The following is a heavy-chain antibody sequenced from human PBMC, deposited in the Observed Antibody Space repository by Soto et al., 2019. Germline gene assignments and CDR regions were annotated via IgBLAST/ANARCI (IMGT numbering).Heavy chain of an antibody. CDR2: IYYSGST. V-gene: IGHV4-31*03. CDR3: ASQRYCSSTSCSRDY. J-gene: IGHJ4*02. Sequence: QVQLQESGPGLVKPSQTLSLTCTVSGGSISSGGYYWSWIRQHPGKGLEWIGYIYYSGSTYYNPSVKSRITISVDTSKNQFSLKLSSATAADTAVYYCASQRYCSSTSCSRDYWGQGTLVTVSS. D-gene: IGHD2-2*01. CDR1: GGSISSGGYY.